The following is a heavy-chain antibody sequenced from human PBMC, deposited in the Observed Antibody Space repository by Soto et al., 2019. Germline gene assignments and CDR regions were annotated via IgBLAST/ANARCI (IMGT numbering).Heavy chain of an antibody. D-gene: IGHD6-13*01. V-gene: IGHV1-69*13. CDR2: IIPIFGTA. Sequence: SVKVSCKASGGTFSSYAISWVRQAPGQGLEWMGGIIPIFGTANYAQKFQGRVTITADESTSTAYMELSSLRSEDTAVYYCARVVIAAAGTYYYYYGMDVWGQGTTVTVSS. CDR1: GGTFSSYA. J-gene: IGHJ6*02. CDR3: ARVVIAAAGTYYYYYGMDV.